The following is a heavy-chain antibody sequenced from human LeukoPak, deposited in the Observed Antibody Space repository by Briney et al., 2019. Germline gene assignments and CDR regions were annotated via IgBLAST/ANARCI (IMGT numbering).Heavy chain of an antibody. CDR1: GGSFSGYY. CDR3: ARRGITTVTTRGPFDY. V-gene: IGHV4-34*01. J-gene: IGHJ4*02. Sequence: SETLSLACAVYGGSFSGYYWSWIRQPPGKGLEWIGEINHSGSTNYHPSLKSRVTISVDTSKNQFSLKLSSVTAADTAVYYCARRGITTVTTRGPFDYWGQGTLVTVSS. CDR2: INHSGST. D-gene: IGHD4-17*01.